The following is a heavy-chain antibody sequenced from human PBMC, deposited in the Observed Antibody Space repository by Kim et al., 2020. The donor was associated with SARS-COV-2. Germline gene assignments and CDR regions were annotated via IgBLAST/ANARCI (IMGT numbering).Heavy chain of an antibody. J-gene: IGHJ4*02. D-gene: IGHD2-15*01. CDR1: GFTFSNYA. CDR2: ISTSGGTT. V-gene: IGHV3-23*01. Sequence: GGSLRLSCAASGFTFSNYAMSWVRQAPAKGLEWVSGISTSGGTTYYADSVRGRFTISRDNSKNTLYLQMNSLRADDTAVYYCAKASGGHSFDYWGQGTLV. CDR3: AKASGGHSFDY.